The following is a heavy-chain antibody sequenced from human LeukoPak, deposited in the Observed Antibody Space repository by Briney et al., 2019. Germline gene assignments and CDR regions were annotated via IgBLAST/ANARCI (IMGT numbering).Heavy chain of an antibody. CDR3: ARDMTYHFYGMDV. Sequence: PSETLSLTCTVSGGSISSGTYYWGWIRQPPGKGLEWIGSLYYSGCTYYSPSLKSRVTMSVDTSKNQFSLKLTSVTAADTAVYYCARDMTYHFYGMDVWGQGTTVTVSS. CDR1: GGSISSGTYY. CDR2: LYYSGCT. V-gene: IGHV4-39*01. J-gene: IGHJ6*02.